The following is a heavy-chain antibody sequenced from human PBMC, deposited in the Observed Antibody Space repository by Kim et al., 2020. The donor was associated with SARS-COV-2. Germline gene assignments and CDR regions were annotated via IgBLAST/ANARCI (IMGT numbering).Heavy chain of an antibody. CDR3: ARGSSGSYPRAFDF. J-gene: IGHJ3*01. CDR1: GFTFSSYW. D-gene: IGHD1-26*01. V-gene: IGHV3-74*01. CDR2: INNDGSST. Sequence: GGSLRLSCAASGFTFSSYWMHWVRQAPGKGLVWVSRINNDGSSTTYADSVKGRFTISRDNAKNTLYLQMNSLRAEDTAVYYCARGSSGSYPRAFDFWGQGTMVTVSS.